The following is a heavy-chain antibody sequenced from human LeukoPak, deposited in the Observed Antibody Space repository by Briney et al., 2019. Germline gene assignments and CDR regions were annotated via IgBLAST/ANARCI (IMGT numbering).Heavy chain of an antibody. D-gene: IGHD6-13*01. CDR2: ISTSSTNI. Sequence: PGGSLRLSCAASGFTFSRYSMNWVRQALGKGLEWVSSISTSSTNIFISDSVRGRFTISRDNINKLLYLQMNSLRAEDTAIYYCAREQQQLVRGTYYMDVWGKGTTVTVSS. CDR1: GFTFSRYS. CDR3: AREQQQLVRGTYYMDV. V-gene: IGHV3-21*01. J-gene: IGHJ6*03.